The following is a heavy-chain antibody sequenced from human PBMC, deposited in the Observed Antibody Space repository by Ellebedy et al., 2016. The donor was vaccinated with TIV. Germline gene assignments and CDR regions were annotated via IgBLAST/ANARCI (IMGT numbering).Heavy chain of an antibody. CDR3: VRASLPFMEWPNWFDP. CDR1: GFTFSNHW. J-gene: IGHJ5*02. CDR2: INSDGSSS. D-gene: IGHD3-3*01. V-gene: IGHV3-74*01. Sequence: GESLKISCAASGFTFSNHWIHCVRQVPGKGLEWVSRINSDGSSSVYAGSVKGRFTISRDNSNNTVYLQMNSMKVDDTAVYYCVRASLPFMEWPNWFDPWGQGTLVTVSS.